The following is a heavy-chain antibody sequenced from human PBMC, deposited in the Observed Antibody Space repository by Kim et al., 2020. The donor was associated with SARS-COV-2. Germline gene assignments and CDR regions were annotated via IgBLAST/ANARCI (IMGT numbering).Heavy chain of an antibody. J-gene: IGHJ4*02. Sequence: SLKGRVTISVDTSKNQFSLKLSSVTAADTAVYYCAGLGYCSGGSCYPDDYWGQGTLVTVSS. D-gene: IGHD2-15*01. CDR3: AGLGYCSGGSCYPDDY. V-gene: IGHV4-31*02.